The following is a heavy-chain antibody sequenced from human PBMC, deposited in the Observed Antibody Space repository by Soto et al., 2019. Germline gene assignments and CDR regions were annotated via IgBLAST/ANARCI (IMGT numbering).Heavy chain of an antibody. CDR2: INPNSGDT. CDR1: GYTFTGYY. J-gene: IGHJ4*02. CDR3: ARALATDY. Sequence: ASVKVSCKASGYTFTGYYIHWVRQAPGQGLEWMGWINPNSGDTNYAQKFQGRVTMTRDTSIRTAYMELSGVRSDDTAVYYCARALATDYWGQGTLVTVSS. V-gene: IGHV1-2*02.